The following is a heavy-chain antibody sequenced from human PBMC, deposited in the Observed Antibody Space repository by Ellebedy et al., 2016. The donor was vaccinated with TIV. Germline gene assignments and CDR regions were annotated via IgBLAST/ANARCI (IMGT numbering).Heavy chain of an antibody. CDR3: ARGGAARHQVDY. Sequence: GGSLRLXXAASGFTFSSYSMNWVRQAPGKGLEWVSSISSSSYIYYADSVKGRFTISRDNAKNSLYLQMNSLRAEDTAVYYCARGGAARHQVDYWGQGTLVTVSS. D-gene: IGHD6-6*01. J-gene: IGHJ4*02. CDR1: GFTFSSYS. CDR2: ISSSSYI. V-gene: IGHV3-21*01.